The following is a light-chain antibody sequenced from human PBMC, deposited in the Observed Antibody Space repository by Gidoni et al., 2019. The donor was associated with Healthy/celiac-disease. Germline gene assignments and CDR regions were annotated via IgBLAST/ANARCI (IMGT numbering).Light chain of an antibody. CDR2: SNN. CDR1: SSNIGSNT. Sequence: QSVLTQPPSASGPPGQRVTISCSGSSSNIGSNTVNWYQQLPGTAPKLLIYSNNQRPSGVPDRFSGPKSGTSASLAISGLQSEDEADYYCAAWDDSLNGLVFGGGTKLTVL. V-gene: IGLV1-44*01. J-gene: IGLJ2*01. CDR3: AAWDDSLNGLV.